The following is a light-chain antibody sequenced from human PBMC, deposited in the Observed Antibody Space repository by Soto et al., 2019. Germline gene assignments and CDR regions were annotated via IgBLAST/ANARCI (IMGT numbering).Light chain of an antibody. Sequence: DIQMTQSPSTLSASVGDRFTITCRSSQSVSTWLAWYQQKPGKAPKLLIYKASNLESGVPSRFTGSGSGTEFTLTISSLQPDDFATYYCQQYNSYSWTFGQGTKVDIK. CDR2: KAS. CDR3: QQYNSYSWT. V-gene: IGKV1-5*03. CDR1: QSVSTW. J-gene: IGKJ1*01.